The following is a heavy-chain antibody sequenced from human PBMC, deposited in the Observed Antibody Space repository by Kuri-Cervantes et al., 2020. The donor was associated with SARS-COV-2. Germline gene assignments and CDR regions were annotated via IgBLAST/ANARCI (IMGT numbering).Heavy chain of an antibody. CDR1: GYTFTSYY. V-gene: IGHV1-46*01. CDR3: ARGEGYSSSWDYGMDV. D-gene: IGHD6-13*01. J-gene: IGHJ6*02. Sequence: ASVKVSCKASGYTFTSYYMHWVRQAPGQGLEWMGIINPSSGSTSYAQKFQGRVTMTRDTSTSTVYMELSSLRSEDTAVYYCARGEGYSSSWDYGMDVWGQGTTVTVSS. CDR2: INPSSGST.